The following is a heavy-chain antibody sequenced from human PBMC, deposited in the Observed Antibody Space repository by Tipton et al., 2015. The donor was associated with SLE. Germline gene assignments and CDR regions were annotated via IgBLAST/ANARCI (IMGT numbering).Heavy chain of an antibody. V-gene: IGHV4-61*09. CDR3: ARADYGDASDPHSDYCGMDV. D-gene: IGHD4-17*01. CDR2: IYTSGST. J-gene: IGHJ6*02. CDR1: GGSISSGSYY. Sequence: TLSLTCTVSGGSISSGSYYWSWIRQPAGKGLEWFGHIYTSGSTNYNPSLKSRVTISVDTSKNQFSLKLRSVTAADTAVDYCARADYGDASDPHSDYCGMDVWGQGTTVTVSS.